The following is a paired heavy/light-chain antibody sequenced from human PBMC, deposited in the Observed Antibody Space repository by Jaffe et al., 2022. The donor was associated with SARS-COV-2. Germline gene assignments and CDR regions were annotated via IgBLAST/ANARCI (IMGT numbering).Light chain of an antibody. Sequence: DIQMTQSPSTLSASVGDRVTITCRASQSISSWLAWYQQKPGKAPKLLIYKASSLESGVPSRFSGSGSGTEFTLTISSLQPDDFATYYCQQYNSYSPPLLTFGGGTKVEIK. J-gene: IGKJ4*01. CDR2: KAS. CDR3: QQYNSYSPPLLT. V-gene: IGKV1-5*03. CDR1: QSISSW.
Heavy chain of an antibody. CDR2: ISSSGSTI. Sequence: EVQLVESGGGLVQPGGSLRLSCAASGFTFSSYEMNWVRQAPGKGLEWVSYISSSGSTIYYADSVKGRFTISRDNAKNSLYLQMNSLRAEDTAAYYCARLEVVVAATTGIRYYYYGMDVWGQGTTVTVSS. CDR3: ARLEVVVAATTGIRYYYYGMDV. CDR1: GFTFSSYE. J-gene: IGHJ6*02. V-gene: IGHV3-48*03. D-gene: IGHD2-15*01.